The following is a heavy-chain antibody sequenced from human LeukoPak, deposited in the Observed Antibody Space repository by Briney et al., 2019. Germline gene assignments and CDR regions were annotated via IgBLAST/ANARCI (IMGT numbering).Heavy chain of an antibody. D-gene: IGHD6-19*01. CDR2: IYYSGST. Sequence: SETLSLTCTVSGGSISSGGYYWSWIRQHPGKGLEWIGYIYYSGSTYYNPSLKSRVTISVDTSKNQFSLKLSSVTAADTAVYYCARGLDSGWYGGGDYWGQGTLVTVSS. CDR1: GGSISSGGYY. J-gene: IGHJ4*02. CDR3: ARGLDSGWYGGGDY. V-gene: IGHV4-31*03.